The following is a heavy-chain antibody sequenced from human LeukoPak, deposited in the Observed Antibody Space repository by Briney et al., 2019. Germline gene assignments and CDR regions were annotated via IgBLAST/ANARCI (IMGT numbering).Heavy chain of an antibody. J-gene: IGHJ4*02. CDR1: GGTFSSYA. Sequence: SVKVSCKASGGTFSSYAISWVRQAPGQGLEWMGGIIPIFGTANCAQKFQGRVTITADESTSTAYMELSSLRFEDTAVYYCARLSVKQLVRQYYFDYWGQGTLVTVSS. V-gene: IGHV1-69*13. D-gene: IGHD6-6*01. CDR2: IIPIFGTA. CDR3: ARLSVKQLVRQYYFDY.